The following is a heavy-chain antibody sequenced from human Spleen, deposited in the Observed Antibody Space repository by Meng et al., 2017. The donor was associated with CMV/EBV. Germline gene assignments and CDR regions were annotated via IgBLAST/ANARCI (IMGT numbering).Heavy chain of an antibody. CDR2: ISSSGSTI. J-gene: IGHJ6*02. Sequence: GGSLRLSCAASGFTFSSYSMNWVRQAPGKGLEWVSYISSSGSTIYYADSVKGRFTISRDNAKNSLYLQMNSLRAEDTAVYYCARERAMVVAATLSYYYGMDVWGQGTTVTVSS. D-gene: IGHD2-15*01. CDR3: ARERAMVVAATLSYYYGMDV. V-gene: IGHV3-48*04. CDR1: GFTFSSYS.